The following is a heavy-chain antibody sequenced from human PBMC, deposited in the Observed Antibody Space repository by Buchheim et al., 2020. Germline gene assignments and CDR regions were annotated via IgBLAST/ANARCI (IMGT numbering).Heavy chain of an antibody. CDR3: ARHRKVTTVYYYYYYMDV. D-gene: IGHD4-17*01. V-gene: IGHV5-51*01. J-gene: IGHJ6*03. CDR1: GYSFTTYW. CDR2: IYPGDSDT. Sequence: EVQLVQSGAEVKKAGESLRISCKGSGYSFTTYWIGWVRQMPGKGLEWMGIIYPGDSDTRYSPSFQGQVTISADKSISTAYLQWSSLKASDTAMYYCARHRKVTTVYYYYYYMDVWGKGTT.